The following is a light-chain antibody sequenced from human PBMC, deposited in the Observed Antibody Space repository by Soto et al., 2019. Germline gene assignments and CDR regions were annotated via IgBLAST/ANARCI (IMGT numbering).Light chain of an antibody. J-gene: IGKJ1*01. V-gene: IGKV1-39*01. CDR3: QQSYSTPWT. Sequence: DIQMPQSPSSLSASVGDRVTITCRASQSITTYLNWYQQKPGKAPKLLIYAASSLESGVPSTLRGSGSGTNFTLTISSLQPEDFATYYCQQSYSTPWTFGQWTKVEIK. CDR2: AAS. CDR1: QSITTY.